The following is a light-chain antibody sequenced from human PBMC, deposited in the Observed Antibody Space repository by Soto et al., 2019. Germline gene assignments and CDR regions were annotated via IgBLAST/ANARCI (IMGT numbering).Light chain of an antibody. CDR2: GAS. Sequence: EIVLTQSPGTLSLSPGERATLSCRASQSVSSSYLAWYQQKPGQAPRLLIYGASSRATGIPDRFSGSGSGTDFTLTISRLEPEDFAVYYCQQYGSSPRMFGQGTKVELK. V-gene: IGKV3-20*01. J-gene: IGKJ1*01. CDR3: QQYGSSPRM. CDR1: QSVSSSY.